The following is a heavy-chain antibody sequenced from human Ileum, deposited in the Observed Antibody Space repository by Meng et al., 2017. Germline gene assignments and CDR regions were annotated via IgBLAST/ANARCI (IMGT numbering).Heavy chain of an antibody. CDR1: GYTFTSYA. Sequence: QVQLVQSGAAVKKPGASVKVSCKASGYTFTSYAMHWVRQAPGQRLEWMGWINTGNGDEKYSQRFQGRVTITRDTSASTVYMELSSLRSEDTTVYYCARGHQNYDILTGSYWGQGTLVTVSS. J-gene: IGHJ4*02. CDR2: INTGNGDE. V-gene: IGHV1-3*04. CDR3: ARGHQNYDILTGSY. D-gene: IGHD3-9*01.